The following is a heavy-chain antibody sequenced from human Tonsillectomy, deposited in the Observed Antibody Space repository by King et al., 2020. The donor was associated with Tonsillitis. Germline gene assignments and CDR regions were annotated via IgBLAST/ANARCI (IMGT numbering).Heavy chain of an antibody. CDR1: GFTFNTYA. D-gene: IGHD3-10*01. J-gene: IGHJ4*02. CDR2: IGSNGGST. Sequence: VQLVESGEGLVQPGGSLRLSCAASGFTFNTYAMHWVRQAPGKGLEYVSAIGSNGGSTYYADSVKGRFTISRDNSKNTLFLQMGSLRAEDMAIYYCASGCDGYGWGYVEYWGQGPPVTVSS. V-gene: IGHV3-64*02. CDR3: ASGCDGYGWGYVEY.